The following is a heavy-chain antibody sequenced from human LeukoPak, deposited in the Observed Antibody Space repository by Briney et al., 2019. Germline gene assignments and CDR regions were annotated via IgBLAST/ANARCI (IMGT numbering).Heavy chain of an antibody. CDR3: ARDMVAAALDD. Sequence: SVKVSCKASGGTFSSYAISWVRQAPGQGLEWMGRIIPIFGTANYAQKFQGRVTITTDESTRTAHMELSTLRSEPTAQYSGARDMVAAALDDWGEGTLVTASS. CDR1: GGTFSSYA. CDR2: IIPIFGTA. J-gene: IGHJ1*01. D-gene: IGHD6-13*01. V-gene: IGHV1-69*05.